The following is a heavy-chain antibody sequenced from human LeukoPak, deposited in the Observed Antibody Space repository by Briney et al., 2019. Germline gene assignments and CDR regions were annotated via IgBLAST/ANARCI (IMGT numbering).Heavy chain of an antibody. Sequence: SETLSLTCTVSSGSISSYYWSWIRQPPGKGLEGIGNIYYTGSTNYNPSLKSRVTISVDTSKNQFSLKLSSVTAADTAVYYCARAFSSGWYPYSIGGLWFDYWGQGTLVTVSS. V-gene: IGHV4-59*01. J-gene: IGHJ4*02. CDR1: SGSISSYY. D-gene: IGHD6-19*01. CDR2: IYYTGST. CDR3: ARAFSSGWYPYSIGGLWFDY.